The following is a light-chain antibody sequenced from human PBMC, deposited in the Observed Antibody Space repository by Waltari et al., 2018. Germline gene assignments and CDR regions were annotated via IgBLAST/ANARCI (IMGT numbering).Light chain of an antibody. CDR3: HQRRNWPGT. Sequence: EIVLTQSPATLSLSPGDRATLSCRASQNIINFLAWYQQKPGPAPRLLIFDASKRATGIPARFSGSGSGTDFTLTIRSLEPEDFAVYYCHQRRNWPGTFGQGTKVEIK. V-gene: IGKV3-11*01. J-gene: IGKJ1*01. CDR1: QNIINF. CDR2: DAS.